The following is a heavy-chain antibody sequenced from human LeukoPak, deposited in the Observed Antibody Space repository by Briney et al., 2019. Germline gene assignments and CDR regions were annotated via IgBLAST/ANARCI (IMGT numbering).Heavy chain of an antibody. J-gene: IGHJ4*02. D-gene: IGHD6-13*01. V-gene: IGHV1-2*02. CDR2: INPNSGGT. Sequence: GASVKVSCKASGYTFTGYYMHWVRQAPGQGLEWMGWINPNSGGTNYAQKFQGRVTMTRDTSISTAYMELSRLRSDDTAVYYCARVPYSSSWYGLSPTEYYFDYWGQGTLVTVSS. CDR3: ARVPYSSSWYGLSPTEYYFDY. CDR1: GYTFTGYY.